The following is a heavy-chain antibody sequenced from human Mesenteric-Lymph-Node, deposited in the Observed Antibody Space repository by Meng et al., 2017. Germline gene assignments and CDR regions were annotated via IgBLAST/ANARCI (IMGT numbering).Heavy chain of an antibody. J-gene: IGHJ3*02. Sequence: GGSLRLSCAASGFTFSSYAMHWVRQAPGKGLEWVAVISYDGSNKYYADSVKGRFTISRDNSKNTLYLQMNSLRAEDTAVYYCAREMVRGVTPRADAFDIWGQGTMVTVSS. V-gene: IGHV3-30*04. D-gene: IGHD3-10*01. CDR3: AREMVRGVTPRADAFDI. CDR2: ISYDGSNK. CDR1: GFTFSSYA.